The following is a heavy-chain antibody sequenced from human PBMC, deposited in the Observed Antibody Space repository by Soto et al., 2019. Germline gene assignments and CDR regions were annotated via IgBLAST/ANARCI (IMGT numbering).Heavy chain of an antibody. J-gene: IGHJ6*03. CDR3: ARQSFIVATIGEYYYYYYYMYV. V-gene: IGHV1-8*01. Sequence: QVPLVQSGAEVKKPGASVKVSCKASGYTFTSYDINWVRQATGQGLEWMGWMNPNSGNTGYAQKFQGRVTMTRNTSISTAYMDLSSLRSEDTAGYYCARQSFIVATIGEYYYYYYYMYVWGKGTTVTVSS. CDR1: GYTFTSYD. CDR2: MNPNSGNT. D-gene: IGHD5-12*01.